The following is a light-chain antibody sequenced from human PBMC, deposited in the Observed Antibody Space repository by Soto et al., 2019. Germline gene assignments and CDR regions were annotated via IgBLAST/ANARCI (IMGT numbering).Light chain of an antibody. V-gene: IGKV3-15*01. CDR1: QSVSSN. CDR2: GAS. Sequence: ERVMTQSPATLSVSPGERATLSCRASQSVSSNLAWYQQKPGQAPRLLIYGASTRATGIPARFSGSGSGTEFTLTISSLQSEDLAVYYCQQYNNWPWTFGQGTKVDIK. J-gene: IGKJ1*01. CDR3: QQYNNWPWT.